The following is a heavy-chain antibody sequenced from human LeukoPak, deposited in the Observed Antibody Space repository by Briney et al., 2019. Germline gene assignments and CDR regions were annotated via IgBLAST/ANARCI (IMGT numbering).Heavy chain of an antibody. CDR3: ARGSHQDYFGSMTYLFDY. CDR2: IYSGGST. V-gene: IGHV3-66*01. J-gene: IGHJ4*02. Sequence: GGSLRLSCAASGFTVSSNYMSWVRQAPGKGLEWVSVIYSGGSTYYADSVKGRFTISRDNSKNTLYLQMNSLRADDTAVYFCARGSHQDYFGSMTYLFDYWGQGTLVTVSS. D-gene: IGHD3-10*01. CDR1: GFTVSSNY.